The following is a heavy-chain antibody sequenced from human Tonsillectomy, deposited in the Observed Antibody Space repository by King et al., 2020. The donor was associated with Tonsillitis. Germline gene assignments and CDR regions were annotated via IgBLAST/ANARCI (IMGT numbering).Heavy chain of an antibody. Sequence: VQLVESGGGLVQPGRSLRLSCAASGFIFDNYAMHWVRQAPGKILECVSGISWNSCPIGYAASLKGLCTISRDNAKNSLYLQMNSLRAEDTALYYCAKDKTDYDFWSGWNWFDPWGQGTLVTVSA. CDR3: AKDKTDYDFWSGWNWFDP. D-gene: IGHD3-3*01. J-gene: IGHJ5*02. V-gene: IGHV3-9*01. CDR1: GFIFDNYA. CDR2: ISWNSCPI.